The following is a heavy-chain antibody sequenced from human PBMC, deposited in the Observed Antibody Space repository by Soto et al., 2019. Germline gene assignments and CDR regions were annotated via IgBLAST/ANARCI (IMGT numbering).Heavy chain of an antibody. CDR1: GYTFSNVA. J-gene: IGHJ4*02. CDR2: ISNSGGGT. D-gene: IGHD3-16*01. V-gene: IGHV3-23*01. CDR3: AKDLRRMHGWGSDH. Sequence: EVQLLESGGDLVQPGVSLRLSCTACGYTFSNVAMNWVRQAPGKGLEWVSAISNSGGGTYYADSVRGRFTISRDNSKNTVYLQMRSLRVEDTAIYFCAKDLRRMHGWGSDHWGLAALVTVSS.